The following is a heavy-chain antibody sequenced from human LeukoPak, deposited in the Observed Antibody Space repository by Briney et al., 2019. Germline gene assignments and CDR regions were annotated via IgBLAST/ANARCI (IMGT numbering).Heavy chain of an antibody. D-gene: IGHD5-12*01. CDR2: MNPNSGNT. J-gene: IGHJ4*02. CDR3: ASKRGYSGYDEFDY. Sequence: ASVKVSCKASGYTFTSYDINWVRQATGQGLEWMGWMNPNSGNTGYAQRFQGRVTMTRNTSISTAYMELSSLRSEDTAVYYGASKRGYSGYDEFDYWGQGTLVTVSS. CDR1: GYTFTSYD. V-gene: IGHV1-8*01.